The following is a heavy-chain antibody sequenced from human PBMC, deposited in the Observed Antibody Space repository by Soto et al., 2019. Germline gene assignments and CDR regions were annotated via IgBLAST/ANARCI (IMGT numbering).Heavy chain of an antibody. CDR3: ARTVAGSFSVYFQH. J-gene: IGHJ1*01. D-gene: IGHD6-19*01. Sequence: ASVKVSCEASGYTFTSYDINWVRQATGQGLEWMGWMNPNSGNTGYAQKFQGRVTMTRNTSISTAYMELSSLRSEDTAVYYCARTVAGSFSVYFQHWGQGTLVTVSS. CDR2: MNPNSGNT. V-gene: IGHV1-8*01. CDR1: GYTFTSYD.